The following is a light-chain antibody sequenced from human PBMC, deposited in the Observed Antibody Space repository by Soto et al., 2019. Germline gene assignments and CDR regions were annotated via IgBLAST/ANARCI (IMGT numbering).Light chain of an antibody. CDR1: SSDVGSYNR. CDR2: EVS. Sequence: QSPLTQPPSVSGSPGQSVTISCTGTSSDVGSYNRVSWYQQPPGTAPKVMIYEVSNRPSGVPDRFSGSKSGNTASLTISGLQAEDEADYYCSLYTSSSTSVFGTGTKVTVL. J-gene: IGLJ1*01. V-gene: IGLV2-18*01. CDR3: SLYTSSSTSV.